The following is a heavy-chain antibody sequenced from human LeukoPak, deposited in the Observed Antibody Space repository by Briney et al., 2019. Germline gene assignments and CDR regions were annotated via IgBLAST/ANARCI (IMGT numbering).Heavy chain of an antibody. Sequence: ASVKVSCKAPGGTFSSYAISWVRQAPGQGLEWMGGIIPIFGTANYAQKFQGRVTITADESTSTAYMELSSLRSEDTAVYYCARQHSTYYYDSSGYYLRDWGQGTLVTVSS. CDR3: ARQHSTYYYDSSGYYLRD. D-gene: IGHD3-22*01. V-gene: IGHV1-69*13. CDR2: IIPIFGTA. CDR1: GGTFSSYA. J-gene: IGHJ4*02.